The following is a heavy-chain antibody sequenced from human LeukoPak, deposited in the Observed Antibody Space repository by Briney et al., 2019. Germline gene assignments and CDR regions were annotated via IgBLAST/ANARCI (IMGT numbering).Heavy chain of an antibody. CDR1: GDSVSSNSAA. Sequence: SQTLSLTCAISGDSVSSNSAAWNWIRQSPSRGLEWLGRTYYRSKWYNDYAVSVKSRITINPDTSKNQFSLQLNSVTPEDTAVYYCAREYYYDSSGKDWFDPWGQGTLVTVSS. V-gene: IGHV6-1*01. CDR3: AREYYYDSSGKDWFDP. D-gene: IGHD3-22*01. J-gene: IGHJ5*02. CDR2: TYYRSKWYN.